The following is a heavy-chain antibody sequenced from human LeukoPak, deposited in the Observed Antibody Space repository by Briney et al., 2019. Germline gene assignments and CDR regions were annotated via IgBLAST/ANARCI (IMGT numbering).Heavy chain of an antibody. Sequence: SETLSLTCTVSGGSISSYYWSWIRQPPGKGLEWIGYIYYSGSTNYNPSLKSRVTISVDTSKNQFSLKLSSVTAADTAVYYCARVRCCSSTSCYPIDYWGQGTLVTVSS. V-gene: IGHV4-59*01. D-gene: IGHD2-2*01. CDR2: IYYSGST. J-gene: IGHJ4*02. CDR3: ARVRCCSSTSCYPIDY. CDR1: GGSISSYY.